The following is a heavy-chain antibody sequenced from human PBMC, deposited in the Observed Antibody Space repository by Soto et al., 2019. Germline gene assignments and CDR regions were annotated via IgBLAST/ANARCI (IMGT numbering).Heavy chain of an antibody. CDR2: ISYDGSNK. D-gene: IGHD3-9*01. Sequence: QVQLVESGGDVVQPGRSLRLSCAASGFTFSSYGMHWVRQAPGKGLEWVAVISYDGSNKYYADSVKGRFTISRDNSKNTLYLQMNSLRAEDTAVYYCAKDPRLDILTGPFDYWGQGTLVTVSS. J-gene: IGHJ4*02. CDR1: GFTFSSYG. CDR3: AKDPRLDILTGPFDY. V-gene: IGHV3-30*18.